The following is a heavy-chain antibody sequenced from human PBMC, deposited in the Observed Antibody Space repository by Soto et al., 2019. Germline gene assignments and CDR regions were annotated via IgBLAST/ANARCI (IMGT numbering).Heavy chain of an antibody. CDR3: ARGAGGSGSYYYYMDV. J-gene: IGHJ6*03. Sequence: ASVKVSCKASGYTFTSYDINWVRQATGQGLEWMGWTNPNSGNTGYAQKFQGRVTMTRNTSISTAYMELSSLRSEDTAVYYCARGAGGSGSYYYYMDVWGKGTTVTVSS. V-gene: IGHV1-8*01. CDR1: GYTFTSYD. D-gene: IGHD3-10*01. CDR2: TNPNSGNT.